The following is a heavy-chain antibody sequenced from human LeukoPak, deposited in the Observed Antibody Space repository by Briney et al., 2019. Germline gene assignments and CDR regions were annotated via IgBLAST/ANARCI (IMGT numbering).Heavy chain of an antibody. CDR3: ARQMGYSYGYFDY. V-gene: IGHV3-48*03. CDR2: ISSSGSTI. CDR1: GFTFSSYE. D-gene: IGHD5-18*01. J-gene: IGHJ4*02. Sequence: PGGSLRLSCAASGFTFSSYEMNWVRQAPGKGLEWFSYISSSGSTIYYADSVKGRFTISRDNAKNSLYLQMNSLRAEDTAVYYCARQMGYSYGYFDYWGQGTLVTVSS.